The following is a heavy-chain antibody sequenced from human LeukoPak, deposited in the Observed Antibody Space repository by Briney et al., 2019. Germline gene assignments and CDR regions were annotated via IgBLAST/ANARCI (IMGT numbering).Heavy chain of an antibody. V-gene: IGHV3-11*01. D-gene: IGHD5-12*01. CDR2: ISSRATTI. Sequence: GGSLRLSCAASGLSLTGNYMNWIRQAPGKGLEWIAYISSRATTIKYADSVKGRFTISRDTAKNTLYLHLNSLKSEDTALYFCAGGYNGYDWSDYWGQGALVTVSS. CDR1: GLSLTGNY. CDR3: AGGYNGYDWSDY. J-gene: IGHJ4*02.